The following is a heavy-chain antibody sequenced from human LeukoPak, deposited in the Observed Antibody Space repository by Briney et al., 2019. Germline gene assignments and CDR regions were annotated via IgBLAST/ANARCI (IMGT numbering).Heavy chain of an antibody. CDR1: GGSISSYY. D-gene: IGHD5-18*01. Sequence: SETLSLTCTVSGGSISSYYWSWIRQPAGKGLEWIGRIYTSGSTNYNPSLKSRVTMSVDTSKNQFSLKLSSVTAADTAVYYCARGPDTAMTDAFDIWGQGTMVTVSS. V-gene: IGHV4-4*07. CDR3: ARGPDTAMTDAFDI. CDR2: IYTSGST. J-gene: IGHJ3*02.